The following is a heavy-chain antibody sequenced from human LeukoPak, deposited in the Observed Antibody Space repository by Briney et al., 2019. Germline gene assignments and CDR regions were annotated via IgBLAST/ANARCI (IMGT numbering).Heavy chain of an antibody. J-gene: IGHJ6*03. CDR2: IYYSGST. V-gene: IGHV4-59*01. CDR1: GGSFSSYY. CDR3: ARDTGLQYYYYYMDV. Sequence: PSETLSLTCTVSGGSFSSYYRSWIRQPPGKGLEWIGYIYYSGSTNYNPSLKSRVTISVDTSKNQFSLKLSSVTAAGTAVYYCARDTGLQYYYYYMDVWGKGTTVTVSS. D-gene: IGHD4-11*01.